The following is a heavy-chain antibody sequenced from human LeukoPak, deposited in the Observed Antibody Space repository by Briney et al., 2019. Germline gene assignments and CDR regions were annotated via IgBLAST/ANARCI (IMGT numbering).Heavy chain of an antibody. CDR1: GFSLSTSGEG. CDR2: MYWSDDE. D-gene: IGHD3-10*01. CDR3: PHRSSNFARSYYY. V-gene: IGHV2-5*01. J-gene: IGHJ4*02. Sequence: SGPALVTPTQTVTLTCTFSGFSLSTSGEGVGWIRQPPGKALKCFALMYWSDDERYSPSLKSRLTITKDTSKYQLVLTMTTMDPGDTASYYGPHRSSNFARSYYYWGQGPLVTVSS.